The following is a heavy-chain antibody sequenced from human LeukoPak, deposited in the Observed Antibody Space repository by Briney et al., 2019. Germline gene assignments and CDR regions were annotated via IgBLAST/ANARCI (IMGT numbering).Heavy chain of an antibody. D-gene: IGHD6-6*01. Sequence: GGSLRLSCAASGFTFSSYAMSWVRQAPGKGLEWVSAISGSGGSTYYADSVKGRFTISRDNSKNTLYLQMNSLRAEDTAVYYCASTRVARPYYFDYWGQGTLVTVSS. J-gene: IGHJ4*02. CDR1: GFTFSSYA. CDR3: ASTRVARPYYFDY. CDR2: ISGSGGST. V-gene: IGHV3-23*01.